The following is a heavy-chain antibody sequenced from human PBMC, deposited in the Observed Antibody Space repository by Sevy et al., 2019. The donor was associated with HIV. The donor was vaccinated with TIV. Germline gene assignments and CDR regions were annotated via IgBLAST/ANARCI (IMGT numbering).Heavy chain of an antibody. CDR3: ASTSGQLDNYYYYYYMDV. D-gene: IGHD6-6*01. V-gene: IGHV1-69*06. J-gene: IGHJ6*03. CDR2: IIPIFDTA. CDR1: GGTFSSYA. Sequence: ASVKVSCKASGGTFSSYAISWVRQAPGQELEWMGGIIPIFDTANYAQKFQGRVTITADKSTSTAYMELSSLRSEDTAVYYCASTSGQLDNYYYYYYMDVWGKGTTVTVSS.